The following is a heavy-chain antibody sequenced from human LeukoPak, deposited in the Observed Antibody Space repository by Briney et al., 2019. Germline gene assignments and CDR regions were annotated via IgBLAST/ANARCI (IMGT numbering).Heavy chain of an antibody. CDR3: ARGITGTTFLRTNAFDI. CDR1: GGSISSGDYY. V-gene: IGHV4-30-4*01. Sequence: PSETLSLTCSVSGGSISSGDYYWNWIRQPPGKGLEWIGYIYYSGSTYYNPSLKSRVAISVDTSKNQFSLKLNSVTAADTAVYYCARGITGTTFLRTNAFDIWGQGTMVTVSS. J-gene: IGHJ3*02. CDR2: IYYSGST. D-gene: IGHD1-20*01.